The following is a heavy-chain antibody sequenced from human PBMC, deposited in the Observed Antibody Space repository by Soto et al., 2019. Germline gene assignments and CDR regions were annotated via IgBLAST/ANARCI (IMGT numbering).Heavy chain of an antibody. Sequence: QVQLQESGPGLVKPSETLSLTCTVTGDSVNSYYWSWMRQPPGKGLECMGYVYYSGSTNYNPSLKSRVTIAVDTSKNQISLRMKSVTAADTAVYYCAGAETSGIHYFDYWGQGSLVTVSS. CDR3: AGAETSGIHYFDY. CDR1: GDSVNSYY. CDR2: VYYSGST. J-gene: IGHJ4*02. V-gene: IGHV4-59*02. D-gene: IGHD6-13*01.